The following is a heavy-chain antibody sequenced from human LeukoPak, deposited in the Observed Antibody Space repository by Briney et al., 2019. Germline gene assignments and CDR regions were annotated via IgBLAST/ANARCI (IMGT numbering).Heavy chain of an antibody. CDR3: ARGRSNYYGMDV. CDR2: IYYSGST. Sequence: HSETLSLTCTVSGGSISSYYWSWIRQPPGKGLEWIGYIYYSGSTNYNPSLKSRVTISVDTSKNQFSLKVSSVTAADTAVYYCARGRSNYYGMDVWGQGTTVTVSS. D-gene: IGHD1-26*01. V-gene: IGHV4-59*01. CDR1: GGSISSYY. J-gene: IGHJ6*02.